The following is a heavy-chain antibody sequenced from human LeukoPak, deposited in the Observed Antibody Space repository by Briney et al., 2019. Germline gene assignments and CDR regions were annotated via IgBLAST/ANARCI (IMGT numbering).Heavy chain of an antibody. J-gene: IGHJ6*03. CDR2: ISGSGGTT. V-gene: IGHV3-23*01. Sequence: PGGSLRLSCAASGFTFSSYAMSWVRQAPGKGLEWVSAISGSGGTTYYADSVKGRFTISRDNSKNTLYLQMNSLRAEDTAVYNCAKAPQYDYYNYMDVWGKGTTVTVSS. CDR1: GFTFSSYA. CDR3: AKAPQYDYYNYMDV.